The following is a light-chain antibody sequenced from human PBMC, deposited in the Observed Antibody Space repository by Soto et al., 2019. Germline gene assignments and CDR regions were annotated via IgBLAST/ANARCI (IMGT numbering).Light chain of an antibody. CDR3: QRSWT. CDR1: QSVSSSY. CDR2: GAS. Sequence: EIVLTQSPGTLSLSPGERATLSCRASQSVSSSYLAWYQQKPGQAPRLLIYGASSRATCIPDRFSGSGSGTDFTLTSSRLETEDFAVYYCQRSWTFGQGTKVEI. J-gene: IGKJ1*01. V-gene: IGKV3-20*01.